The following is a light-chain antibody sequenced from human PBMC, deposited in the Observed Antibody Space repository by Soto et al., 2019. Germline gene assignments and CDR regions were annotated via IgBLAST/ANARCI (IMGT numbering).Light chain of an antibody. CDR1: QNIYSN. CDR2: RAS. J-gene: IGKJ5*01. Sequence: ILMTQSPATLSVSPGERATLSCRASQNIYSNVAWYQQRPGQAPRLLIYRASTRATGIPARFSGSGSGTDFTLTITSLEPEDSAVYYCQQRNVWPPVTFGQGTRLEI. CDR3: QQRNVWPPVT. V-gene: IGKV3-15*01.